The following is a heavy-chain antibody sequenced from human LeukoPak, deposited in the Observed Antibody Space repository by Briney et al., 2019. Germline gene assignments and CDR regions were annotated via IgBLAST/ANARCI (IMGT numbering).Heavy chain of an antibody. Sequence: PSETLSLTCTVSGGSLSSGDYYWSWIRQPPGTGLEWIGYIYYSGSTNYNPSLKSRVTISVDTSKNQFSLKLSSVTAADTAVYYCARDVGCSGGSCYSGAFDIWGQGTMVTVSS. CDR3: ARDVGCSGGSCYSGAFDI. V-gene: IGHV4-61*08. J-gene: IGHJ3*02. CDR2: IYYSGST. CDR1: GGSLSSGDYY. D-gene: IGHD2-15*01.